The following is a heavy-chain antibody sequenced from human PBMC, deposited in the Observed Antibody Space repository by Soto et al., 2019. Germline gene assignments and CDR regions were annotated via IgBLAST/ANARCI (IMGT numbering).Heavy chain of an antibody. CDR1: GFSFSSSW. CDR3: AITTSTVSYWFDP. Sequence: PGGSLRLSCAASGFSFSSSWMSWVRQAPGKGPEWVANIKEDGGEQHYVDSVKGRFTISRDNTENSLFLQMNNLRAEDSAIYYCAITTSTVSYWFDPWGPGTQVTVS. V-gene: IGHV3-7*03. D-gene: IGHD4-4*01. J-gene: IGHJ5*02. CDR2: IKEDGGEQ.